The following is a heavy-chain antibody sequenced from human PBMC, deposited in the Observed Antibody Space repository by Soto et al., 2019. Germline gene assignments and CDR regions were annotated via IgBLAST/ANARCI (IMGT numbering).Heavy chain of an antibody. J-gene: IGHJ6*02. CDR1: GFTFISYA. CDR2: ISGSGGST. D-gene: IGHD6-13*01. CDR3: TKALPEQQLDVNYYYYGMDV. V-gene: IGHV3-23*01. Sequence: GGSLRLSCAASGFTFISYAMSWGRQAPGKGLEWVSAISGSGGSTYYADSVKGRFTISRDNSKNTLYLQMNSLRAEDTAVYYCTKALPEQQLDVNYYYYGMDVWGQGTTVTVSS.